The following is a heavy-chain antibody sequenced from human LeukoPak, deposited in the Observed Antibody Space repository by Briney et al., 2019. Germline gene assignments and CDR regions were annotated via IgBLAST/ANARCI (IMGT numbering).Heavy chain of an antibody. CDR1: GYIFTDYY. J-gene: IGHJ4*02. Sequence: ASVKVSCKASGYIFTDYYVHWVRQAPGQGLEWMGWINPNSGGTFSAQNFQGRVTTTRDTSLSTAYMELSRLRSDDTAVYYCARGGGRYSNSWGQGALVTVSS. D-gene: IGHD1-26*01. V-gene: IGHV1-2*02. CDR2: INPNSGGT. CDR3: ARGGGRYSNS.